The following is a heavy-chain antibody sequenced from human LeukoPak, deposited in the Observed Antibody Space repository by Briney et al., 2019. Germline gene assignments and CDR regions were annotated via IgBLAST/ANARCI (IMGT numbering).Heavy chain of an antibody. J-gene: IGHJ4*02. Sequence: GGSLRLSCAASGFTFSGSAMHWVRQASGKGLEWLGRIKSKAGSYATAYAESVKGRFTVSRDDSKNTAYLHMNSLKTEDTAVYYCTRSGSGWYYDYWGQGTLVTVSS. V-gene: IGHV3-73*01. CDR2: IKSKAGSYAT. CDR1: GFTFSGSA. D-gene: IGHD6-19*01. CDR3: TRSGSGWYYDY.